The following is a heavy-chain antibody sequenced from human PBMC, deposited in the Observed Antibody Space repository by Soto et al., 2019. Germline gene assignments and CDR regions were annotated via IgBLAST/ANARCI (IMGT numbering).Heavy chain of an antibody. CDR3: ARDRLDYGGNSDYYYYYYGMDV. Sequence: GGSLRLSCAASGFTFSSYSMNWVRQAPGKGLEWVPYISSSSSTIYYADSVKGRFTISRDNAKNSLYLQMNSLRDEDTAVYYCARDRLDYGGNSDYYYYYYGMDVWGQGTTVTVSS. CDR2: ISSSSSTI. V-gene: IGHV3-48*02. D-gene: IGHD4-17*01. CDR1: GFTFSSYS. J-gene: IGHJ6*02.